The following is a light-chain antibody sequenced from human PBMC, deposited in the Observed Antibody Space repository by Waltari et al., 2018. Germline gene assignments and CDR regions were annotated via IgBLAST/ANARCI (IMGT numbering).Light chain of an antibody. CDR2: DAS. Sequence: ILMTQSPVTLSVSPGERATLSCRARQSIYSNLAWYQQRPGHPPRLLIFDASTRASGIPARFSGSGSGTEFTLTVRTQQSEDSAVYYCQQYNVWPPITFGQGTRLEIK. CDR3: QQYNVWPPIT. V-gene: IGKV3D-15*01. CDR1: QSIYSN. J-gene: IGKJ5*01.